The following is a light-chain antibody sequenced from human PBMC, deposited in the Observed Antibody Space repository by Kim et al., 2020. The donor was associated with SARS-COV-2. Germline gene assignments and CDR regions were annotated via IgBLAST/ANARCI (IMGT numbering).Light chain of an antibody. CDR2: GAS. CDR3: QQFISYPVT. J-gene: IGKJ4*01. V-gene: IGKV1-13*02. CDR1: QGIGTA. Sequence: AIQLTQSPSSLSASVGDRVTITCRPSQGIGTALAWYQQKAGKAPKLLIYGASTLESGVPSRFSGSGSGTDFTLTINSLQPEDFAAYFCQQFISYPVTFGGGTKVDIK.